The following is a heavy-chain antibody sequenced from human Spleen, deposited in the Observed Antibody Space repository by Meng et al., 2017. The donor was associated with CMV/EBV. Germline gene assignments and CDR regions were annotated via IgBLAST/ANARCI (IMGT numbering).Heavy chain of an antibody. Sequence: GGSLRLSCAASGFTFSSYWMSWVRQTPGKGLEWVSAISGGGGNTYYADSVKGRFTISRDNSKNTLYLQMNSLRAEDTAVYYCAKYIVVVIGWYDAFHIWGQGTMVTVSS. D-gene: IGHD2-21*01. J-gene: IGHJ3*02. CDR1: GFTFSSYW. CDR2: ISGGGGNT. CDR3: AKYIVVVIGWYDAFHI. V-gene: IGHV3-23*01.